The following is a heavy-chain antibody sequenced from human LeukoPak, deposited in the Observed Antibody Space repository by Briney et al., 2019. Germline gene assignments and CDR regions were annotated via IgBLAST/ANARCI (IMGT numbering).Heavy chain of an antibody. CDR2: IIPTFGTA. Sequence: SVKVSCKASGGTFSSYAISWVRQAPGQGLEWMGGIIPTFGTANYAQKFQGRVTITADESTSTAYMELSSLRSEDTAVYYCAREGYSYGKYYFDYWGQGTLVTVPS. CDR1: GGTFSSYA. J-gene: IGHJ4*02. CDR3: AREGYSYGKYYFDY. D-gene: IGHD5-18*01. V-gene: IGHV1-69*13.